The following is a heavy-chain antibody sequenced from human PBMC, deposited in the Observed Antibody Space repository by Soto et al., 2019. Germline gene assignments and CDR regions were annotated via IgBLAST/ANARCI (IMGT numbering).Heavy chain of an antibody. CDR2: ISYDGSSK. CDR3: ARPLWRDDYNWGYFDL. J-gene: IGHJ2*01. CDR1: GFTFSSYA. V-gene: IGHV3-30-3*01. D-gene: IGHD4-4*01. Sequence: QVQLVESGGGVVQPGRSLRLSCAASGFTFSSYAMHWVRQAPGKGLEWVAVISYDGSSKYYADSVKGRFTISRDNSKNTLYLQMNSLRAEVTAVYYCARPLWRDDYNWGYFDLWGRGTLVTVSS.